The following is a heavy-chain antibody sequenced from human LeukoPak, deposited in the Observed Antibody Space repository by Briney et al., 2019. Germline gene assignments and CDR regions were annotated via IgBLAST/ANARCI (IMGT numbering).Heavy chain of an antibody. J-gene: IGHJ5*02. CDR2: ISAYNGNT. D-gene: IGHD6-6*01. V-gene: IGHV1-18*01. CDR1: GYTFTSHG. Sequence: ASVKVSCKASGYTFTSHGISWVRQAPGQGLEWMGWISAYNGNTNYAQKLQGRVTMTTDTSTSTAYMELRSLRSDDTAVYYCARAATYYSSSSDWFDPWGQGTLVTVSS. CDR3: ARAATYYSSSSDWFDP.